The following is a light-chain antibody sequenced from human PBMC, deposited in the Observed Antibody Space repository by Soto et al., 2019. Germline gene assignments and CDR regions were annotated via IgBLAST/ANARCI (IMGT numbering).Light chain of an antibody. J-gene: IGKJ4*01. CDR2: GAS. CDR3: QQYGSVPLT. Sequence: EIVLTQSPGTLSLSPGERATLSCRASQSVSTSYLAWYQQKPGQAPRLLIYGASSRATGIPDRFSGSGSGEDFTLTISRLEPDDFAVYYCQQYGSVPLTFGGGTKVEIK. V-gene: IGKV3-20*01. CDR1: QSVSTSY.